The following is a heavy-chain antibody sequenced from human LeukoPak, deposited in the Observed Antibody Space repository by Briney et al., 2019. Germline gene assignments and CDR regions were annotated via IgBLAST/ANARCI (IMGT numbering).Heavy chain of an antibody. CDR1: GGSISSSDYY. D-gene: IGHD5-18*01. V-gene: IGHV4-39*01. J-gene: IGHJ4*02. CDR2: IYYSGNT. CDR3: ARYPTAMVSFDY. Sequence: PSETLSLTCTVSGGSISSSDYYWGWIRPSPGKGLEWIGSIYYSGNTYYNPSLKSRVTISVDTSKNQFSLRLSFVTAADTAVYYCARYPTAMVSFDYWGQGTLVTVSS.